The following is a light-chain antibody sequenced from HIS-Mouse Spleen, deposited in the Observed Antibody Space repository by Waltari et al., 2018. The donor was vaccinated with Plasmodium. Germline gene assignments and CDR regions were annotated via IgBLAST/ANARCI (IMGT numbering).Light chain of an antibody. CDR2: WAS. J-gene: IGKJ2*01. Sequence: DIVMTQSLDPLAVSLGERATINSKSSQSVLYSSNNKNYLDWYKQKPGQPPKLLIYWASTRESGVPDRFSGSGSGTEFTLTISSLQAEDVAVYYCQQYNSSPYTFGHGTKLEIK. V-gene: IGKV4-1*01. CDR1: QSVLYSSNNKNY. CDR3: QQYNSSPYT.